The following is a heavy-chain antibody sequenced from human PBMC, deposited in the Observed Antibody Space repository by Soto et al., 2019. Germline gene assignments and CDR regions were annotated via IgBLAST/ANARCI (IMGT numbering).Heavy chain of an antibody. CDR2: ISGYNGHT. D-gene: IGHD3-16*01. J-gene: IGHJ6*02. V-gene: IGHV1-18*01. CDR3: AREGEMPYYYYGLDV. CDR1: GYTFTTYG. Sequence: QVQLVQSGAEVRKPGASVKVSCKASGYTFTTYGISWVRQAPGQGLEWMGWISGYNGHTKYAQKFQGRVTMTTDTTTSKVYMDLRSLRSDDTAVYYCAREGEMPYYYYGLDVWRQGTTVTVSS.